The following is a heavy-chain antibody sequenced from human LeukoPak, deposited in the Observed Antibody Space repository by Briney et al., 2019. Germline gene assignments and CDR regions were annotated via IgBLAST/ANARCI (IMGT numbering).Heavy chain of an antibody. CDR2: INPNSGAT. V-gene: IGHV1-2*02. J-gene: IGHJ5*02. CDR3: AREGDVVADVNWFDP. D-gene: IGHD2-2*01. Sequence: GASVKVSCKASGYTFTDYYIHWVRQAPGQGPEWMGWINPNSGATKYAQKFQGRVILTRDTSITTAYMDAGRLTSDDTAVYYCAREGDVVADVNWFDPWGQGTLVTVSS. CDR1: GYTFTDYY.